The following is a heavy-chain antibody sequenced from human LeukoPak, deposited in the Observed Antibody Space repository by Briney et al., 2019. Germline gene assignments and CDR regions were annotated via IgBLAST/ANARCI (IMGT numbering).Heavy chain of an antibody. CDR1: GGSISSYY. Sequence: PSETLSLTCTVSGGSISSYYWSWIRQPAGKGLEWIGRIYTSGSTNYNPSLKSRVTMSVDTSKNQFSLKLSSVTAADTAVYYCARDRHYYGSGSYSSRWFDPWGQGTLVTVSS. J-gene: IGHJ5*02. CDR2: IYTSGST. CDR3: ARDRHYYGSGSYSSRWFDP. D-gene: IGHD3-10*01. V-gene: IGHV4-4*07.